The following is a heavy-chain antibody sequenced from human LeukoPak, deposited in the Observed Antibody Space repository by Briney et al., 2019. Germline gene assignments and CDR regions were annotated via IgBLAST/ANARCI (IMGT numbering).Heavy chain of an antibody. J-gene: IGHJ4*02. CDR3: AKVAIAVAGWHFDY. Sequence: SVTLSLTCTVSGGSITSYYWSWIRQPPGKGLEWIGYIYYSGSTNYNPSLKSRVTISVDTSKNQFSLKLSSVTAADTAVYYCAKVAIAVAGWHFDYWGQGTLVTVSS. D-gene: IGHD6-19*01. CDR1: GGSITSYY. CDR2: IYYSGST. V-gene: IGHV4-59*01.